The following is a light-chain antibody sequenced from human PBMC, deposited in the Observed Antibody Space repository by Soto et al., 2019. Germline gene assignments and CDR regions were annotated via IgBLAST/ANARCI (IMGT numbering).Light chain of an antibody. Sequence: QSVLTQPPSVSGAPGQRVTISCTGSSSNIGAGYDVHWYQQLPGTAPKLLIYGNSNRPSGVPDRFSGSKSGTSASLAITGLQGEDGAGYSCQSYDRSRSGSHVVFGGGTNLPVL. CDR3: QSYDRSRSGSHVV. CDR1: SSNIGAGYD. V-gene: IGLV1-40*01. J-gene: IGLJ2*01. CDR2: GNS.